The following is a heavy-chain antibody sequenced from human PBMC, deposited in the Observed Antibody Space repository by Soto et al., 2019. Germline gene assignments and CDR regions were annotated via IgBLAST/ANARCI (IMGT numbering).Heavy chain of an antibody. CDR3: AREPLIEYSSSSVYYGMDV. D-gene: IGHD6-6*01. V-gene: IGHV3-30-3*01. J-gene: IGHJ6*02. Sequence: QVQLVESGGGVVRPGRSLRLSCAASGFTFSSYAMHWVRQAPGKGLEWVAVISYDGSNKYYADSVKGRFTISRDNSKNTLYLQMNSLRAEDTAVYYCAREPLIEYSSSSVYYGMDVWGQGTTVTVSS. CDR1: GFTFSSYA. CDR2: ISYDGSNK.